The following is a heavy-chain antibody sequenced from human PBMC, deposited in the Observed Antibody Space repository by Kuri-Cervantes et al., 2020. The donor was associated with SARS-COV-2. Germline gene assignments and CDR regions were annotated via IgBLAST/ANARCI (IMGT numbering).Heavy chain of an antibody. D-gene: IGHD3-10*01. CDR1: GFTFSSYA. Sequence: GGSLRLSCAASGFTFSSYAMSWVRQAPGKGLEWVANINQDGSQKYYVDSVRGRFTISRDNAKSSLYLQMNSLRAEDTALYYCARIGPTFGDLLDPFDYWGQATLVTVSS. J-gene: IGHJ4*02. V-gene: IGHV3-7*01. CDR2: INQDGSQK. CDR3: ARIGPTFGDLLDPFDY.